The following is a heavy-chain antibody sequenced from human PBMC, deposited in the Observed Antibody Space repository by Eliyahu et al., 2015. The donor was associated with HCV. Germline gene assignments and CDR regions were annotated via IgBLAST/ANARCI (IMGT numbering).Heavy chain of an antibody. CDR1: GFTFXYYG. D-gene: IGHD3-10*01. CDR2: ISYDGSKE. J-gene: IGHJ4*02. Sequence: QVHLVESGGGVVQPGRSLRXSCAAXGFTFXYYGMNWVRQAPGKGLEWVAVISYDGSKEFYTDSVKGRFTISRDNSKNTLYLQMNSLRAEDTAVYYCATSPMYFYGAGEYDYWGQGTLVTVSS. CDR3: ATSPMYFYGAGEYDY. V-gene: IGHV3-30*03.